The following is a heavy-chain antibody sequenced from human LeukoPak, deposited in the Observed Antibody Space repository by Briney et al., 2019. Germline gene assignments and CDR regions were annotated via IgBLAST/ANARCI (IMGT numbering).Heavy chain of an antibody. D-gene: IGHD4-11*01. V-gene: IGHV4-34*01. CDR3: ARAYSNYWFDP. Sequence: SETLSLTCTVSGGSISGYYWSWIRQPPGKGLEWIGEINHSGSTNYNPSLESRVTISVDTSKNQFSLKLSSVTAADTAVYYCARAYSNYWFDPWGQGTLVTVSS. J-gene: IGHJ5*02. CDR1: GGSISGYY. CDR2: INHSGST.